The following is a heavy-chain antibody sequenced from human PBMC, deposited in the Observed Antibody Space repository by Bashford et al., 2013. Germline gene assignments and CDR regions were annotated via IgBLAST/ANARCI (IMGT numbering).Heavy chain of an antibody. J-gene: IGHJ4*02. CDR2: ISGSGGST. V-gene: IGHV3-23*01. CDR3: ATFIGVAGRGGYFDY. D-gene: IGHD6-19*01. Sequence: VRQAPGKGLEWVSAISGSGGSTYYADSVKGRFTISRDNSKNTLYLQMNSLRAEDTAVYYCATFIGVAGRGGYFDYWGQGTLVTVSS.